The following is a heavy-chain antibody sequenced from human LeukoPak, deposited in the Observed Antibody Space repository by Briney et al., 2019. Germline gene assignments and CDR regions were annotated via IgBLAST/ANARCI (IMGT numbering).Heavy chain of an antibody. CDR1: GDSVSSNY. Sequence: PSETLSLTCTVSGDSVSSNYWSWIRQPPGQGLEWIGYIYYTGRTNYNPSLKSRVTISVDTSQNQFSLKLSSVTAADTAVYYCARRDSGSYSYWGQGTLVTVSS. V-gene: IGHV4-59*08. J-gene: IGHJ4*02. CDR3: ARRDSGSYSY. D-gene: IGHD1-26*01. CDR2: IYYTGRT.